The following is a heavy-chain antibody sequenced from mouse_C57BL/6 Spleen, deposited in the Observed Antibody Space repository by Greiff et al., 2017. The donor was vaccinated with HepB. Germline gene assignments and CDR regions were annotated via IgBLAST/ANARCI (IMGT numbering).Heavy chain of an antibody. D-gene: IGHD2-13*01. V-gene: IGHV5-6*01. CDR3: ARHVLTWYAMDY. CDR2: ISSGGSYT. Sequence: EVKLVESGGDLVKPGGSLKLSCAASGFTFSSYGMSWVRQTPDKRLEWVATISSGGSYTYYPDSVKGRFTISRDNAKNTLYLQMSSLKSEDTAMYYCARHVLTWYAMDYWGQGTSVTVSS. J-gene: IGHJ4*01. CDR1: GFTFSSYG.